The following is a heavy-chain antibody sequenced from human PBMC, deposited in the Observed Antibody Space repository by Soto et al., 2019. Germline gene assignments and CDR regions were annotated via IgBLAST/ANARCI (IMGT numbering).Heavy chain of an antibody. V-gene: IGHV1-18*01. J-gene: IGHJ6*02. D-gene: IGHD2-8*01. CDR2: ISGYNGDT. Sequence: QGQLVQSGAEVKQPGASVKVSCKASGYSFSTYGISWVRQDPGQGLQWMGWISGYNGDTNYAQKFQGRGTMTIDTSTTTAYLELRRLTYDDTAVYFCAKNGHPPYYYYGMDVWGQGTTVTVSS. CDR1: GYSFSTYG. CDR3: AKNGHPPYYYYGMDV.